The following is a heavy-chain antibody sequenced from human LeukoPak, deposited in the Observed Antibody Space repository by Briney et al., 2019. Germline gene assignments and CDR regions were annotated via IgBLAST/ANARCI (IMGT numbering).Heavy chain of an antibody. Sequence: GGSLRLSCAASGFTFSSYAMHWVRQAPGKGLEYVSAISSDGGSTYYANSVKGRFTISRDNSKNTVYLQMGSLTAEDMAVYYCATVIGDSWGQGTLVTVSS. V-gene: IGHV3-64*01. CDR3: ATVIGDS. CDR2: ISSDGGST. D-gene: IGHD7-27*01. CDR1: GFTFSSYA. J-gene: IGHJ5*02.